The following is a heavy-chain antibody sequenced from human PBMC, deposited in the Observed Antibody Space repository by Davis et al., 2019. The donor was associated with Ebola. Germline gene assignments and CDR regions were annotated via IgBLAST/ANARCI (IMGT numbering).Heavy chain of an antibody. V-gene: IGHV3-7*01. Sequence: GGSLRLSCAASGFTFSGYWMSWVRQAPGKGLEWVANIKQDGSEKYYVDSVKGRFTISRDNAKNSLYLQMNSLRAEDTAVYYCARDGAVAGMRWFDPWGQGTLVTVSS. CDR3: ARDGAVAGMRWFDP. J-gene: IGHJ5*02. D-gene: IGHD6-19*01. CDR2: IKQDGSEK. CDR1: GFTFSGYW.